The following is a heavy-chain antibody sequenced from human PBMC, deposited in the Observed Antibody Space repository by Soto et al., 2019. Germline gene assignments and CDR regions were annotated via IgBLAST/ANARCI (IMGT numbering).Heavy chain of an antibody. CDR3: ARERAAVGTHYYHGMDV. CDR2: ISAYNGET. D-gene: IGHD6-13*01. Sequence: ASVKVSCEASGYTFTSYAISWVRQAPGQGLEWMGWISAYNGETNYAQKVQGRVTMTTDTSTSTAYMEVRSLRSDDTAVYYCARERAAVGTHYYHGMDVWGQGNTVTVSS. CDR1: GYTFTSYA. V-gene: IGHV1-18*01. J-gene: IGHJ6*02.